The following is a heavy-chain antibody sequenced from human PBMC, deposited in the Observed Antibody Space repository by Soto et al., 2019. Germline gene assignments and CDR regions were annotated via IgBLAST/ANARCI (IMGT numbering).Heavy chain of an antibody. V-gene: IGHV1-69*01. Sequence: QVQLVQSGAEVKKPGASVKVSCKASGGTFSSYAISWVRQAPGQGLEWMGGIIPSFGTANYAQKFQSRVTITADESTSTAYMELSSLRYEETAVYYCAGEEIVGATQLGRDGYYDGMDVWGQGTTVTVSS. D-gene: IGHD1-26*01. CDR3: AGEEIVGATQLGRDGYYDGMDV. CDR2: IIPSFGTA. J-gene: IGHJ6*02. CDR1: GGTFSSYA.